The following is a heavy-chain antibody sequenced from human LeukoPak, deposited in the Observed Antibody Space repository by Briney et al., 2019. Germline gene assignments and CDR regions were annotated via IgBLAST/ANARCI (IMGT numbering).Heavy chain of an antibody. V-gene: IGHV4-34*01. Sequence: SETLSLTCAVYGGSFSGYYWSWIRQPPGKGLEWIGEINHSGSTNHNPSLKSRVTISVDTSKNQFSLKLSSVTAADTAVYYCARGVGGSSWYYWGQGTLVTVSS. CDR3: ARGVGGSSWYY. CDR2: INHSGST. D-gene: IGHD6-13*01. J-gene: IGHJ4*02. CDR1: GGSFSGYY.